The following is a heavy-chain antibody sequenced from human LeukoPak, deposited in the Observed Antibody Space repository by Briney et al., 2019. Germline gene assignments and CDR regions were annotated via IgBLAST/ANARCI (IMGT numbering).Heavy chain of an antibody. V-gene: IGHV3-23*01. J-gene: IGHJ4*02. CDR1: GFTFSSYA. Sequence: GGSLRLSCAASGFTFSSYAMNWVRQAPGKGLEWVSAISGSGGSTYSPDSVKGRFTISRDNSKNTLYLQMNSLRAEDTAVYYCARGHMVRGVIFLDYWGQGTLVTVSS. D-gene: IGHD3-10*01. CDR3: ARGHMVRGVIFLDY. CDR2: ISGSGGST.